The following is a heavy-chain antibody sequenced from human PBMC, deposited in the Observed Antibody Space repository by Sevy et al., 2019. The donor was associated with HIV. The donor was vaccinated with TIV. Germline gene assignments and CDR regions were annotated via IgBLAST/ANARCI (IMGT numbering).Heavy chain of an antibody. J-gene: IGHJ3*02. D-gene: IGHD3-22*01. Sequence: GGSLRLSCAASGFTFSSYWMRWVRQAPGKGLVWVSRINSDGSSTSYADSVKGRFTISRDNAKNTLYLQMNSLRAEDTAVYYCASSRLYDSSGYYHRGGFDIWGQGTMVTVSS. V-gene: IGHV3-74*01. CDR2: INSDGSST. CDR3: ASSRLYDSSGYYHRGGFDI. CDR1: GFTFSSYW.